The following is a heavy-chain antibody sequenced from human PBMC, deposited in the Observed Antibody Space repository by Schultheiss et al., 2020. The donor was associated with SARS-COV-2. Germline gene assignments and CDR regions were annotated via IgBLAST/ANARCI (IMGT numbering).Heavy chain of an antibody. V-gene: IGHV3-7*03. CDR1: GFTVSSNY. CDR3: AKDPHP. CDR2: IKEDGSEK. Sequence: GGSLRLSCAASGFTVSSNYMSWVRQAPGKGLEWVANIKEDGSEKHYVASVEGRCTISRDNAKNTLYLQMNSLRAEDTAVYYCAKDPHPWGQGTLVTVSS. J-gene: IGHJ5*02.